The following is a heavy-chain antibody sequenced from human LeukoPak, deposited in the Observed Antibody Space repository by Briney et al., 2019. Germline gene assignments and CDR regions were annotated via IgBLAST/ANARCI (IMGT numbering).Heavy chain of an antibody. CDR3: ARDLIFSYYDSSGPFDY. D-gene: IGHD3-22*01. CDR1: GYTFTSYA. CDR2: INTNTGNP. J-gene: IGHJ4*02. Sequence: GASVKVSCKASGYTFTSYAMNWVRQAPGQGLEWMGWINTNTGNPTYAQGFTGRFVFSLDTSVSTAYLQISSLKAEDTAVYYCARDLIFSYYDSSGPFDYWGQGTLVTVSS. V-gene: IGHV7-4-1*02.